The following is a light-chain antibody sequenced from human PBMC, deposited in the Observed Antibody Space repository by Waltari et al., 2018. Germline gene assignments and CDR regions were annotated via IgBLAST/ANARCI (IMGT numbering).Light chain of an antibody. Sequence: EIVLTQSPGTLSLSPGERATLSCRASQGVGKYLAWYQQRTGQDPRLLLYHTSIRATGIPDRFSGSGSGTDCSLTISRLEPEDFAVYYCQKYDFLPATFGQGTTVEIK. CDR2: HTS. CDR1: QGVGKY. J-gene: IGKJ1*01. V-gene: IGKV3-20*01. CDR3: QKYDFLPAT.